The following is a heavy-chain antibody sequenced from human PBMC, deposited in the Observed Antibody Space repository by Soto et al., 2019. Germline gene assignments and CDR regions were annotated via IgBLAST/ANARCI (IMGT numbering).Heavy chain of an antibody. D-gene: IGHD1-26*01. CDR3: AHRALYSGSYWDGGYFDA. Sequence: QITLRQSGPTRVRPTQPLTLTCNFSGFSLSSSGVGVGWIRQPPGKAPEWLVVIYWDDDKRYSPSLKSRLTITKDHSKAQWVPTMPNMDPVDTGTYYCAHRALYSGSYWDGGYFDAWGQGTPVTVSP. CDR2: IYWDDDK. CDR1: GFSLSSSGVG. V-gene: IGHV2-5*02. J-gene: IGHJ4*02.